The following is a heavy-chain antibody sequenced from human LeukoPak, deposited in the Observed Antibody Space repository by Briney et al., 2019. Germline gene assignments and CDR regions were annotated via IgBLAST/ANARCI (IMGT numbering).Heavy chain of an antibody. Sequence: GGSLRLSCAASGFTFSSYAMSWVRQAPGKGLEWVSAISGSGGSTYYADSVKGRFTISRDNAKNSLYLQMNSLRAEDTAVYYCARGWRGAFDIWGQGTMVTVSS. CDR1: GFTFSSYA. J-gene: IGHJ3*02. CDR2: ISGSGGST. V-gene: IGHV3-23*01. D-gene: IGHD5-24*01. CDR3: ARGWRGAFDI.